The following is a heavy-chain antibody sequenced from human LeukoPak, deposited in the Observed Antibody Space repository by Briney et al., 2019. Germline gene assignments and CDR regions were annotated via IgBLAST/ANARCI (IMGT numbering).Heavy chain of an antibody. J-gene: IGHJ4*02. V-gene: IGHV3-30*04. CDR3: AKDGKN. Sequence: GGSLRLSCAASGFTFSSYAMHWVRQAPGKGLEWVAVISYDGSNKHYADSVKGRFTISRDNSKNTLYLQMNSLRAEDTAVYYCAKDGKNWGQGTLVTVSS. D-gene: IGHD1-26*01. CDR2: ISYDGSNK. CDR1: GFTFSSYA.